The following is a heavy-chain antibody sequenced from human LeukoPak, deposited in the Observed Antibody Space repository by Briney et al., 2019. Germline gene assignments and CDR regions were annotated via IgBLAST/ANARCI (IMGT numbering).Heavy chain of an antibody. V-gene: IGHV4-34*01. J-gene: IGHJ1*01. CDR3: ARALIIHYYDSSGYSYFQH. CDR1: GGSFSGYY. Sequence: SETLSLTCAVYGGSFSGYYWSWIRQPPGKGLEWIGEINHSGSTSYNPSLKSRVTISVDTSKNQFSLKLSSVTAADTAVYYCARALIIHYYDSSGYSYFQHWGQGTLVTVSS. CDR2: INHSGST. D-gene: IGHD3-22*01.